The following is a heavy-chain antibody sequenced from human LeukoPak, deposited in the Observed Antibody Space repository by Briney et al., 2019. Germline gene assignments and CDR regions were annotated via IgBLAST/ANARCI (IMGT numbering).Heavy chain of an antibody. V-gene: IGHV4-39*07. CDR3: ARVMDYGDQIDY. CDR2: IYYSGST. CDR1: GGSISSYY. Sequence: SETLSLTCTVSGGSISSYYWGWIRHPPGKGLEWIGSIYYSGSTYYNPSLKSRVTISVDTSKNQFSLKLSSVTAADTAVYYCARVMDYGDQIDYWGQGTLVTVSS. D-gene: IGHD4-17*01. J-gene: IGHJ4*02.